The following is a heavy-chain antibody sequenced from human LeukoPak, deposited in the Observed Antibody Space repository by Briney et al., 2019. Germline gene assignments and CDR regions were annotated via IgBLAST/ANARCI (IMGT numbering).Heavy chain of an antibody. V-gene: IGHV4-59*01. D-gene: IGHD3-10*01. Sequence: SETLSLTCTVSGGSISSYYWSWIRQPPGKGLEWIGYIYYTGSTNYNSSLKSRVTISVDTSKNQFSLKLSSVTTADTAVYYCARVEEGYGSGRRGNFYYYYMDVWGKGTTVTISS. CDR1: GGSISSYY. J-gene: IGHJ6*03. CDR2: IYYTGST. CDR3: ARVEEGYGSGRRGNFYYYYMDV.